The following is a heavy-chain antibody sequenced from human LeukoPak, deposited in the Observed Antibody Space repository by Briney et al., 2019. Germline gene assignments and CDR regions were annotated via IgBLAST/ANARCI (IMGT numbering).Heavy chain of an antibody. V-gene: IGHV3-66*01. CDR2: IYSGGST. Sequence: PGGSLRLSCAASGFTVSSNYMSWVRQAPGKGLEWVSVIYSGGSTYYADSVKGRFTISRDNSKNTLYLQMNSLRAEDTAVYYSAREYGSGGDAFDIWGQGTMVTVSS. D-gene: IGHD3-10*01. CDR1: GFTVSSNY. CDR3: AREYGSGGDAFDI. J-gene: IGHJ3*02.